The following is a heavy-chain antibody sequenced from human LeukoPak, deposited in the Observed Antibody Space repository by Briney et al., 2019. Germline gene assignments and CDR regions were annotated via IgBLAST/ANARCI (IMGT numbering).Heavy chain of an antibody. CDR2: INGSSSDT. CDR3: ARRGTTYCTVDSCHPNWFDP. Sequence: GGSLRLSCAASGFTFSDYYMTWIRQAPGRGLEWISYINGSSSDTKYADSVRGRFTISRDNAKNSLYLLMNSLRAEDTAVYYCARRGTTYCTVDSCHPNWFDPWGQGTLVTVSS. V-gene: IGHV3-11*03. D-gene: IGHD2-15*01. J-gene: IGHJ5*02. CDR1: GFTFSDYY.